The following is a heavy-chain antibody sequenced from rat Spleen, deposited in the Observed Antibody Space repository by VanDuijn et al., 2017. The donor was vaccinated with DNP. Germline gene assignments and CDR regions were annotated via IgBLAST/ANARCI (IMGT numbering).Heavy chain of an antibody. Sequence: EVQLVESGGGLVQPGRSMKLSCAASGFTFSKYYMAWVRQAPTKGLEWVASISTGGGNTYYRDSVKGRFTISRDNTKSTLYLQMDSLRSEDTATYYCAKGPNYGGWSDYFDYWGQGVMVTVSS. CDR2: ISTGGGNT. CDR3: AKGPNYGGWSDYFDY. V-gene: IGHV5-25*01. D-gene: IGHD1-11*01. CDR1: GFTFSKYY. J-gene: IGHJ2*01.